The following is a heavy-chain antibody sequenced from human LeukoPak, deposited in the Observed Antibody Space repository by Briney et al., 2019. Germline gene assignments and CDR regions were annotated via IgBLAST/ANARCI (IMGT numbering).Heavy chain of an antibody. J-gene: IGHJ4*02. Sequence: PGGSLRLSCAASGFTFSSYAMSWVRQAPGKGLERVSAISGSGGSTYYGDSVTGRFTIYSDNSKNTLYLQMNRLRAEDTDVYYCAKESYDTKLIDYWGQGTMVKVSS. CDR2: ISGSGGST. D-gene: IGHD3-22*01. V-gene: IGHV3-23*01. CDR3: AKESYDTKLIDY. CDR1: GFTFSSYA.